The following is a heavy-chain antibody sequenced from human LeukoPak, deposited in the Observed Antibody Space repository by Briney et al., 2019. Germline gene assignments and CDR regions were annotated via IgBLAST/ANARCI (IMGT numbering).Heavy chain of an antibody. J-gene: IGHJ6*02. CDR3: AGEGTLYYDSSGDYYYYGMDV. D-gene: IGHD3-22*01. CDR2: TYYRSKWYN. V-gene: IGHV6-1*01. CDR1: GDSVSSNSAA. Sequence: SQTLSLTCAISGDSVSSNSAAWNWIRQSPSRGLEWLGRTYYRSKWYNDYAVSVKSRITINPDTSKNQFSLQLNSVTPEDTAVYYCAGEGTLYYDSSGDYYYYGMDVWGQGTTVTVSS.